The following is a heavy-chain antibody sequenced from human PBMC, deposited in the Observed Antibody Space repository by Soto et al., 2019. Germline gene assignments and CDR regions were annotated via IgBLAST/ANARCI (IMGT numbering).Heavy chain of an antibody. CDR3: ARDLDILTGTNWFDH. CDR2: ISAYNGNT. CDR1: GYTFTSYG. V-gene: IGHV1-18*01. D-gene: IGHD3-9*01. J-gene: IGHJ5*02. Sequence: XSVKVSCKASGYTFTSYGISWVRQAPGQGLEWMGWISAYNGNTNYAQKLQGRVTMTTDTSTSTAYMELRSLRSDDTAVYYCARDLDILTGTNWFDHWGQGTLVTVSS.